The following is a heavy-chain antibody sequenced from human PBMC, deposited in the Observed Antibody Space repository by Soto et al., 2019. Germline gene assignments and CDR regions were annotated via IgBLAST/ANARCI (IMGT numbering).Heavy chain of an antibody. CDR1: GFTFGDYA. J-gene: IGHJ6*02. Sequence: PGGSLRLSCTGSGFTFGDYAISWSRQAPGKGLEWVGVIRSKAYGETKDYAASVKGRFTILRDDSKSIAYLQMNSLQSEDTGVYYCTKYTYTSRYSYFGMDVWRHRTTVTVSS. V-gene: IGHV3-49*03. CDR3: TKYTYTSRYSYFGMDV. D-gene: IGHD2-2*01. CDR2: IRSKAYGETK.